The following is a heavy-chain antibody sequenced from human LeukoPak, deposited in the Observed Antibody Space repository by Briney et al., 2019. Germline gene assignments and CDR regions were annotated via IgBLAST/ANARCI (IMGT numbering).Heavy chain of an antibody. CDR3: TRYQVPPGRDYFDY. J-gene: IGHJ4*02. V-gene: IGHV5-51*01. CDR2: INPGDSDT. CDR1: GYNFASNW. D-gene: IGHD2-2*01. Sequence: VESLKISCKGSGYNFASNWIGWVRQMPGKGLEWMGNINPGDSDTRYSPSFQGQVTMTVDKSINTAYLHWSSLKASDTAMYYCTRYQVPPGRDYFDYWGQGTLVTVSS.